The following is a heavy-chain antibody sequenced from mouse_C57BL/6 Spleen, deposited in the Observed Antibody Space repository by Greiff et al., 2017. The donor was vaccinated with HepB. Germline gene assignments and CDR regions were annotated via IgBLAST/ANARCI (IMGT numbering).Heavy chain of an antibody. CDR3: ARRFYGYLYYFDY. Sequence: QVQLQQPGAELVMPGASVKLSCKASGYTFTSYWMHWVKQRPGQGLEWIGEIDPSDSYTNYNQKFKGKSTLTVDKSSSTAYMQLSSLTSEDSAVYYCARRFYGYLYYFDYWGQGTTLTVSS. CDR1: GYTFTSYW. D-gene: IGHD2-2*01. V-gene: IGHV1-69*01. J-gene: IGHJ2*01. CDR2: IDPSDSYT.